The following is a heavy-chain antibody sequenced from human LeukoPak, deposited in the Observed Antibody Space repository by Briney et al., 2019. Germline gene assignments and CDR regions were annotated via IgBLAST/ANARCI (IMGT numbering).Heavy chain of an antibody. Sequence: SETLSLTCAVYGGSFSGYYWSWIRQPPGKGLEWIGEINHSGSTNYNPSLKSRVTISVDTSKNQFSLKLSSVTAADTAVYYCARHGSSSGESEFDYWGQGTLVTASS. CDR1: GGSFSGYY. V-gene: IGHV4-34*01. CDR2: INHSGST. D-gene: IGHD6-6*01. J-gene: IGHJ4*02. CDR3: ARHGSSSGESEFDY.